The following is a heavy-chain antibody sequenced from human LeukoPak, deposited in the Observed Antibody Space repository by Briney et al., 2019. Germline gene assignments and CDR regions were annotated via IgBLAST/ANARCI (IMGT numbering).Heavy chain of an antibody. CDR2: INHSGST. CDR1: GGSFSGYY. D-gene: IGHD4-17*01. CDR3: ATGYLYGDYGDGWFDP. V-gene: IGHV4-34*01. Sequence: SETLSLTCAVYGGSFSGYYWSWIRQPPGKGLEWIGEINHSGSTIYNPSLKSRVTISIDTSKNQFSLKLSSVTAADTAVYYCATGYLYGDYGDGWFDPWGQGTLVTVSS. J-gene: IGHJ5*02.